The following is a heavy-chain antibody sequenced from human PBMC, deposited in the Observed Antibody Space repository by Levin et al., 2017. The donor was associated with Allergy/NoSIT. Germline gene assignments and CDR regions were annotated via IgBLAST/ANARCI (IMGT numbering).Heavy chain of an antibody. J-gene: IGHJ3*02. CDR2: IILTSSEI. CDR1: GFDFHNYN. Sequence: PGGSLRLSCTASGFDFHNYNMNWVRQAPGKGLEWVSYIILTSSEIQYADSVRGRFTISRDNAKNSLYLQMNSLTDEDTAVYYCVRDHAYAFYIWGQGTMVTVSS. V-gene: IGHV3-48*02. CDR3: VRDHAYAFYI.